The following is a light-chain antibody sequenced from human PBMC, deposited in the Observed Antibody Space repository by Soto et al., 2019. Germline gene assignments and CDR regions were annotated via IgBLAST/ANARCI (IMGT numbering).Light chain of an antibody. CDR3: QQYGSSSWT. Sequence: EIVLTQSPGPLSLSPGKRATLSCRSSQSISSSYLAWYQQRPGQAPRLIIYGASSRATGIPDRFSGSGSGTEFTLTISRLEPEDVAVYYCQQYGSSSWTFGQGTKVDIK. CDR2: GAS. V-gene: IGKV3-20*01. CDR1: QSISSSY. J-gene: IGKJ1*01.